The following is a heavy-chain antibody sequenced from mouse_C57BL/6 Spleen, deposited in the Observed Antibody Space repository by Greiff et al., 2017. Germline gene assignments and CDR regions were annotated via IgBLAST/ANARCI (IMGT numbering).Heavy chain of an antibody. CDR2: IYPGDGDT. D-gene: IGHD1-1*01. CDR1: GYAFSSSW. J-gene: IGHJ2*01. V-gene: IGHV1-82*01. CDR3: ARSLYYGSSHDY. Sequence: VHLVESGPELVKPGASVKISCKASGYAFSSSWMNWVKQRPGKGLEWIGRIYPGDGDTNYNGKFKGKATLTADKSSSTAYMQLSSLTSEDSAVYFCARSLYYGSSHDYWGQGTTLTVSS.